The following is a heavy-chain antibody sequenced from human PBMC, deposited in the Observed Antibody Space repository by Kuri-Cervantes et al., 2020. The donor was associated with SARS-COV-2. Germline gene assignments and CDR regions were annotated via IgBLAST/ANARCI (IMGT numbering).Heavy chain of an antibody. D-gene: IGHD3-22*01. V-gene: IGHV3-64*01. Sequence: GGSLRLSCAASGFTFSSYAMHWVRQAPGKGLKYVSAISSNGGSTYYANSVKGRFTISRDNSKNTLYLQMGSLRAEDMAVYYCARGNYYDSSGYFYYYGMDVWGQGTTVTVSS. CDR3: ARGNYYDSSGYFYYYGMDV. CDR2: ISSNGGST. J-gene: IGHJ6*02. CDR1: GFTFSSYA.